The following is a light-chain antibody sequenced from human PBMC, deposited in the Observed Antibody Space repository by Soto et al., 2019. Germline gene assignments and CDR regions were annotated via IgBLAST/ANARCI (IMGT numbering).Light chain of an antibody. V-gene: IGKV3-20*01. CDR1: QSVSNKY. CDR2: GSS. J-gene: IGKJ2*01. Sequence: EVVLTQSPGTLSLSPGERATLSCRASQSVSNKYLAWYQQKPGQAHRLLIFGSSDRATGIPDRFSGSGSGTNFTLTISRLEPEDFAVYYCQQYGSSPPYTFGQGTKLEIK. CDR3: QQYGSSPPYT.